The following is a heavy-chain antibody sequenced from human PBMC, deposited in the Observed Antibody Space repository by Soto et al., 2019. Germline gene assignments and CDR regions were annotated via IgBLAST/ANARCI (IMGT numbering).Heavy chain of an antibody. J-gene: IGHJ4*02. Sequence: EVQLLESGGGLVQPGGSLRLSCAASGFTFSSYAMRWVRQAPGKGLEWVSAISGSGDSTYYTDSVKGRFTISRDNSKNTLYLPMNSLRAEDTAVYYCARRGPGTYFDYWGQGTLVTVSS. CDR3: ARRGPGTYFDY. V-gene: IGHV3-23*01. CDR2: ISGSGDST. D-gene: IGHD6-13*01. CDR1: GFTFSSYA.